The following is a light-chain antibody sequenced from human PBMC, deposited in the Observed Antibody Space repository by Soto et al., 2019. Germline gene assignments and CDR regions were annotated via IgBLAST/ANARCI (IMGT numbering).Light chain of an antibody. Sequence: QSVLTQPASVSETPGQRVTISCSGSSSNIGSNPVNWYQHLPGTAPKLLIFTNDQRPSGVPDRFSGSKSGTSASLAISGLQSEDEDDYYCAAWDDSLSALLFGGGTKLTVL. V-gene: IGLV1-44*01. J-gene: IGLJ2*01. CDR2: TND. CDR3: AAWDDSLSALL. CDR1: SSNIGSNP.